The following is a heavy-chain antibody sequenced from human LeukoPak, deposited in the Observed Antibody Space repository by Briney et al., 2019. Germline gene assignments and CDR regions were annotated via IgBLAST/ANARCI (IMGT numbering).Heavy chain of an antibody. V-gene: IGHV1-46*01. D-gene: IGHD1-26*01. CDR3: ARGILLSDVGAPHGSFDY. J-gene: IGHJ4*02. CDR1: GYTFTSYY. Sequence: ASVKVSCKASGYTFTSYYMHWVRQAPGQGLEWMGIINPSGGSTSYARKFQGRVTMTRDTSTSTVYMELSSLRSEDTAVYYCARGILLSDVGAPHGSFDYWGQGTLVTVSS. CDR2: INPSGGST.